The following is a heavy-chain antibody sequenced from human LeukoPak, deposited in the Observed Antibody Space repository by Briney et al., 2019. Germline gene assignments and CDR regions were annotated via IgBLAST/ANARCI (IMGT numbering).Heavy chain of an antibody. CDR2: INNDGSAE. CDR1: GFTFSRYW. Sequence: GGSLTLSCAASGFTFSRYWMDWVRQAPGKGLVGVSVINNDGSAEEYAASVEGRFTISRDNDKNTLYLQMNSLRVEDTAVYYCATLPRYYYDSSGYYLERTWGQGTLVTVSS. J-gene: IGHJ5*02. CDR3: ATLPRYYYDSSGYYLERT. D-gene: IGHD3-22*01. V-gene: IGHV3-74*03.